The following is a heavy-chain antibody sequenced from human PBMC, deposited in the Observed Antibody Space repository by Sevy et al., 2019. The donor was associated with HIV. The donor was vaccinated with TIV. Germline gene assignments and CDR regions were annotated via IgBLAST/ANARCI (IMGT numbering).Heavy chain of an antibody. Sequence: GGSLRLSCAASGFTFSSYAMHWVRQAPGKGLEWVAVISYDGSNKYYADSVKGRFTISRDNSKNTLYLQMNSLRAEDTAVYYCAREESITMVRGGGYYFDYWGRGTLVTVSS. CDR2: ISYDGSNK. V-gene: IGHV3-30-3*01. CDR3: AREESITMVRGGGYYFDY. J-gene: IGHJ4*02. D-gene: IGHD3-10*01. CDR1: GFTFSSYA.